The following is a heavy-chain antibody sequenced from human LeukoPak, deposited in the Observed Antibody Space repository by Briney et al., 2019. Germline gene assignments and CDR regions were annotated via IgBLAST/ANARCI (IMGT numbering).Heavy chain of an antibody. D-gene: IGHD3-10*01. CDR1: GGSLSGYY. CDR3: ARGPVVRGVIVSASGMDV. J-gene: IGHJ6*02. Sequence: SETLSLTCAVYGGSLSGYYWSWIRQPPGKGLEWIGEINHSGSTNYNPSLKSRVTISVDTSKNQFSLKLSSVTAADTAVYYCARGPVVRGVIVSASGMDVWGQGTTVTVSS. V-gene: IGHV4-34*01. CDR2: INHSGST.